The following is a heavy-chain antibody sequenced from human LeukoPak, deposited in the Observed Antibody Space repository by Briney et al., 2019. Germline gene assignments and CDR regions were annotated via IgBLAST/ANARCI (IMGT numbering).Heavy chain of an antibody. Sequence: ASVKVSCKASGYTFTGYYMHWVRQAPGQGLEWMGWINPNSGGTNYAQKFQGRVTMTRDTSISTAYMELSRLRSDDTAVYYCARGGPGGFHILTGYYWSYFDYWGQGTLVTVSS. V-gene: IGHV1-2*02. J-gene: IGHJ4*02. CDR2: INPNSGGT. D-gene: IGHD3-9*01. CDR3: ARGGPGGFHILTGYYWSYFDY. CDR1: GYTFTGYY.